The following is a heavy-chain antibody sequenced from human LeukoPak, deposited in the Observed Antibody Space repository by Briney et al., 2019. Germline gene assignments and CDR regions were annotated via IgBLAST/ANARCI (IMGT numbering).Heavy chain of an antibody. D-gene: IGHD2/OR15-2a*01. CDR3: ARWNIRGTAHQLDY. V-gene: IGHV3-23*01. CDR1: GFTFSSYT. J-gene: IGHJ4*02. CDR2: ISGRSDSI. Sequence: GGSLRLSCAASGFTFSSYTMSWVRQAPGKGLERVSGISGRSDSIYYADSVEGRFTISRDYSKSTVDLQMNSLRAEDTALYYCARWNIRGTAHQLDYWGQGTLVTVSS.